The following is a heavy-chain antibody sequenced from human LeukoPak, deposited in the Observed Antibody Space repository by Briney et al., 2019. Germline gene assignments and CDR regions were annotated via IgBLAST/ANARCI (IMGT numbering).Heavy chain of an antibody. D-gene: IGHD1-26*01. CDR2: INPNSGGT. J-gene: IGHJ4*02. CDR1: GYTFTSYD. V-gene: IGHV1-2*02. Sequence: ASVKVSCKASGYTFTSYDINWVRQAPGQGLEWMGWINPNSGGTNYAQKFQGRVTMTRDTSISTAYMELSRLRSDDTAVFYCARVGQWELDRFHDYWGQGTLVTVSS. CDR3: ARVGQWELDRFHDY.